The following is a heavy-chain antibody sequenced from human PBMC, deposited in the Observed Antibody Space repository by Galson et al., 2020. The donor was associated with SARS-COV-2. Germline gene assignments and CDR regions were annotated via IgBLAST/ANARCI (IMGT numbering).Heavy chain of an antibody. CDR2: IYSSGAT. J-gene: IGHJ4*02. CDR1: GGSISSYY. V-gene: IGHV4-59*01. CDR3: ATAGQQPCSGGSCYPKLDY. Sequence: ASETLSLTCTVYGGSISSYYWSWIRQPPGKGLEWIGYIYSSGATHYNPSLKRRGTISVDTSKNQFSLKLRSVTAADTAVYYCATAGQQPCSGGSCYPKLDYWGQGTLVTASS. D-gene: IGHD2-15*01.